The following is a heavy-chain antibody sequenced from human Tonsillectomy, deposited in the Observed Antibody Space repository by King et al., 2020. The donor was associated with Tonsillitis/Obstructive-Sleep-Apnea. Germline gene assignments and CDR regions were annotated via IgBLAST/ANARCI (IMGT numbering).Heavy chain of an antibody. CDR3: ARGGLERRDKHFDY. CDR1: GFTFSSYA. Sequence: VQLVESGGGVVQPGRSLRLSCAASGFTFSSYAMHWVRQAPGKGLEWVAVISYDGSNKYYADSVKGRFTISRDNSKSTLYLQMNSLRAEDTAVYYCARGGLERRDKHFDYWGQGTLVTVSS. CDR2: ISYDGSNK. V-gene: IGHV3-30*04. D-gene: IGHD1-1*01. J-gene: IGHJ4*02.